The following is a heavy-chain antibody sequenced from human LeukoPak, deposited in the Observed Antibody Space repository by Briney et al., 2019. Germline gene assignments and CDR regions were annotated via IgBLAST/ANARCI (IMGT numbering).Heavy chain of an antibody. V-gene: IGHV3-7*04. D-gene: IGHD5-12*01. CDR1: GFTFRSYW. Sequence: GGSLRLSCVDSGFTFRSYWMSWVRQAPGKGPEWVANIKQDGSEKYYVDSVKGRFTISRDSAKNSLYLQMNSLRAEDTAVYYCARGPTNPDAFDIWGQGTMVTVSS. J-gene: IGHJ3*02. CDR2: IKQDGSEK. CDR3: ARGPTNPDAFDI.